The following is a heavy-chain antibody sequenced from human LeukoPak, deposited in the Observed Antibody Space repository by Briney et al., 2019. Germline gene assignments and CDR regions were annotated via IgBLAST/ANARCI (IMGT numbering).Heavy chain of an antibody. CDR3: AREFRVYRSGPY. V-gene: IGHV3-30-3*01. D-gene: IGHD6-19*01. CDR2: ISYDGSNK. CDR1: GFTFSSYA. J-gene: IGHJ4*02. Sequence: GRSLRLSCAASGFTFSSYAMHWVRQAPGKGLEWVAVISYDGSNKYYADSVKGRFTISRDNSKNTLYLQMNSLRAEDTAVYYCAREFRVYRSGPYWGQGTLVTVSS.